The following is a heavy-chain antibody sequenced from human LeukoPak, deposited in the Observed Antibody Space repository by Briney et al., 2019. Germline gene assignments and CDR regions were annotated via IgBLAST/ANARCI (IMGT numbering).Heavy chain of an antibody. CDR1: GFTFSNNG. V-gene: IGHV3-23*01. CDR3: AKTQGFFDH. J-gene: IGHJ4*02. Sequence: PGGSLRLSSAASGFTFSNNGMTWVRQAPGKGMEWVTGISGSGDTTYDAGSVKGRFTVSRDDSKNILYLQMNSLRAEDTAIYYCAKTQGFFDHWGQGSLVTVSS. CDR2: ISGSGDTT.